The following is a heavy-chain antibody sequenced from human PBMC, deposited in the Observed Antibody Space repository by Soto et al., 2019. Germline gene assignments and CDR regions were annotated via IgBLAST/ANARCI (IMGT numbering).Heavy chain of an antibody. CDR3: AREVRGDLILHEYYYMDV. Sequence: QVQLVQSGAEVKKPGASVKVSCKASGYTFTSYGISWVRQAPGQGLEWMGWISAYNGNTNCAQKLQGRVTMTTDTSTSSAFMELRSLRSDATAVYYCAREVRGDLILHEYYYMDVWGKGTTVTVSS. D-gene: IGHD2-21*01. CDR1: GYTFTSYG. J-gene: IGHJ6*03. V-gene: IGHV1-18*01. CDR2: ISAYNGNT.